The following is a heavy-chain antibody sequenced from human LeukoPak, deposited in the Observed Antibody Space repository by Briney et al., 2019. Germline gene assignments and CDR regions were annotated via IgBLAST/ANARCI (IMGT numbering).Heavy chain of an antibody. CDR2: ISNDGSTK. D-gene: IGHD6-19*01. Sequence: GGSLRLSCAASGFTFSSYAMHWVRQAPGKGLEWVSVISNDGSTKYYADSVKGRFAISRDNSKNTLYLQINSLRAEDTAVYYCARERAVNGWTSAHFDYWGQGTLVTVSS. CDR1: GFTFSSYA. J-gene: IGHJ4*02. CDR3: ARERAVNGWTSAHFDY. V-gene: IGHV3-30*09.